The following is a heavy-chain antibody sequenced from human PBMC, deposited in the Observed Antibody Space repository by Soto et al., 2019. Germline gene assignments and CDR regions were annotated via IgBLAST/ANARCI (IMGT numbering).Heavy chain of an antibody. J-gene: IGHJ4*02. Sequence: QVQLVQSGAEVKKPGASVKVSCKASGYTLTSYGISWAREAPGQGLEWMGWINVFNGNTNYAQKLQGRVTMTTDTSTSTAYLDLRSLRSDDTAVYFCARDTCRGEYDYWGQGTLVTVSS. CDR2: INVFNGNT. D-gene: IGHD3-10*01. V-gene: IGHV1-18*01. CDR3: ARDTCRGEYDY. CDR1: GYTLTSYG.